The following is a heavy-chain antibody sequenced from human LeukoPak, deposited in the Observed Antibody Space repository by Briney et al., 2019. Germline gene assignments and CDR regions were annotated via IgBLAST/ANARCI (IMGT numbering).Heavy chain of an antibody. CDR1: GFTFSSYE. Sequence: GGSLRLSCAASGFTFSSYEMNWVRQAPGEGLEWVSYISSSGSTIYYADSVKGRFTISRDNAKNSLSLQMNSRRGEDTAVYYCAELGITMIGGVWGKGTTVTISS. J-gene: IGHJ6*04. CDR3: AELGITMIGGV. V-gene: IGHV3-48*03. CDR2: ISSSGSTI. D-gene: IGHD3-10*02.